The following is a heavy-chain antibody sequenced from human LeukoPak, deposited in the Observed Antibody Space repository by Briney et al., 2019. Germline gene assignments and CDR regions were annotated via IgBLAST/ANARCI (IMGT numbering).Heavy chain of an antibody. Sequence: GGSLRLSCAASGFTFSSYWMSWVRQAPGKGLEWVANIKQDGSEKYYVDSVKGRFTISRDNTKNSLYLQMNSLRAEDTAVYYCARAGSYNWFDPWGQGTLVTVSS. CDR3: ARAGSYNWFDP. J-gene: IGHJ5*02. CDR2: IKQDGSEK. CDR1: GFTFSSYW. V-gene: IGHV3-7*01.